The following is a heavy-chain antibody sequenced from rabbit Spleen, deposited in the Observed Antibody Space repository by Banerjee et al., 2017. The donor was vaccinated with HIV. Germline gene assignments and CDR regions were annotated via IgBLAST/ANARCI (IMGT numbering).Heavy chain of an antibody. D-gene: IGHD4-1*01. V-gene: IGHV1S40*01. CDR2: IGAGSGGTT. Sequence: QSLEESGGDLVKPGGSLKLSCTASGFTLSSYYMNWVRQAPGKGLEWIACIGAGSGGTTYYANWAKGRFTISKTSSTTVTLQMTSLTAADTATYFCARDLAGVIGWNFGWWGPGTLVTVS. CDR3: ARDLAGVIGWNFGW. CDR1: GFTLSSYY. J-gene: IGHJ4*01.